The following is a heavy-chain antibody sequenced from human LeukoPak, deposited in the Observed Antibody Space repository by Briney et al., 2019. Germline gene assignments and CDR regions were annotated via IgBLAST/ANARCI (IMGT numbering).Heavy chain of an antibody. V-gene: IGHV3-48*01. CDR3: ARSSSRYCSGGSCYSGVLGYFDY. CDR2: ISSSRRTI. J-gene: IGHJ4*02. CDR1: GFTFSSYN. D-gene: IGHD2-15*01. Sequence: GGSLRLSCAASGFTFSSYNINWVRQAPGKGLEWVSYISSSRRTISYADSVKGRFTISRDNAKNSLYLQMNSLRAKDTAVYYCARSSSRYCSGGSCYSGVLGYFDYWGQGTLVTVSS.